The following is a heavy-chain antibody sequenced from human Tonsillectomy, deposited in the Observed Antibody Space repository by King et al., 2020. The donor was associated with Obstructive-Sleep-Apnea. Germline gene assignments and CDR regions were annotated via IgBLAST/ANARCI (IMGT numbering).Heavy chain of an antibody. Sequence: QLQESGPGLVKPSETLSLTCTVSGGSISSYYWSWIRQPPGKGLEWIGYIFYSGNTNYNPSLKSRVTISVDTSKNQFSLKLSSVTAADTAVYYCAKSGYSGYDSGDYYYGMDVWGQGTTVTVSS. D-gene: IGHD5-12*01. V-gene: IGHV4-59*01. J-gene: IGHJ6*02. CDR1: GGSISSYY. CDR2: IFYSGNT. CDR3: AKSGYSGYDSGDYYYGMDV.